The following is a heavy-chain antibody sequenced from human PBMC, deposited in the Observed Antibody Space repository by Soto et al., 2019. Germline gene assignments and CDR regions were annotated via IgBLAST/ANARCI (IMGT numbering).Heavy chain of an antibody. CDR3: ARPPVGISMKLVAFEI. CDR2: IIPIFGTA. V-gene: IGHV1-69*13. CDR1: GGTFSSYA. J-gene: IGHJ3*02. Sequence: SVKVSCKASGGTFSSYAISWVRQAPGQGLEWMGGIIPIFGTANYAQKFQGRVTITADESTSTAYMELSSLRPEDTAVYYCARPPVGISMKLVAFEIWGQGTMVTVSS. D-gene: IGHD1-20*01.